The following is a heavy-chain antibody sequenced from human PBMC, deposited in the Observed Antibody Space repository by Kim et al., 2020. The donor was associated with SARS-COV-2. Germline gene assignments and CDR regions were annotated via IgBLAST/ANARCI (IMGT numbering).Heavy chain of an antibody. CDR1: GFTFSSYA. D-gene: IGHD3-9*01. Sequence: GGSLRLSCAASGFTFSSYAMHWVRQAPGKGLEWVAVISYDGSNKYYADSVKGRFTISRDNSKNTLYLQMNSLRAEDTAVYYCARGGYDILTGYYRGEYF. J-gene: IGHJ1*01. CDR3: ARGGYDILTGYYRGEYF. V-gene: IGHV3-30*04. CDR2: ISYDGSNK.